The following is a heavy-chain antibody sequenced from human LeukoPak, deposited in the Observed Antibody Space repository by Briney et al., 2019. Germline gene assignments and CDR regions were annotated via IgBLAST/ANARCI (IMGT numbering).Heavy chain of an antibody. CDR1: GFTFSKAW. D-gene: IGHD2-2*01. Sequence: PGGSLRLSCAASGFTFSKAWMSWVRQAPGKGLEWVSAIDGSGGTTFYADSVKGRVTISRVQSTNTVYLQMNSLRADDTAVYYCAKAHCSSTSCSRADNWGQGTLVTASS. J-gene: IGHJ4*02. V-gene: IGHV3-23*01. CDR3: AKAHCSSTSCSRADN. CDR2: IDGSGGTT.